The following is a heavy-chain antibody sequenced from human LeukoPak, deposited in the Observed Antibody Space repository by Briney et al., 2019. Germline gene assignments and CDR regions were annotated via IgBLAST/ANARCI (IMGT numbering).Heavy chain of an antibody. J-gene: IGHJ4*02. V-gene: IGHV3-23*01. CDR1: GFSFSSYG. D-gene: IGHD3-10*01. CDR3: ARDHYYGSGSPPYYFDY. CDR2: INGRGDNT. Sequence: GGSLRLSCAASGFSFSSYGMSWVRQSPEKGLEWVSGINGRGDNTYYADSVKGRFTISRDNSKNTLYLQMNSLRAEDTAVYYCARDHYYGSGSPPYYFDYWGQGTLVTVSS.